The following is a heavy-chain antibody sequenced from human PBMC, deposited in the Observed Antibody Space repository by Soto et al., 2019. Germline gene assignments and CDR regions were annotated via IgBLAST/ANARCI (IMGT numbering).Heavy chain of an antibody. CDR2: IWYDGSNK. V-gene: IGHV3-33*01. Sequence: QVQLVESGGGVVQPGRSLRLSCAASGFTFSSYGMHWVRQAPGKGLEWVAVIWYDGSNKYYADSVKGRFTISRDNSKNTLYLQMNSLRAEDTAVYYCARDLFLWFGELLPVYGMDVWGQGTTVTVSS. D-gene: IGHD3-10*01. CDR1: GFTFSSYG. J-gene: IGHJ6*02. CDR3: ARDLFLWFGELLPVYGMDV.